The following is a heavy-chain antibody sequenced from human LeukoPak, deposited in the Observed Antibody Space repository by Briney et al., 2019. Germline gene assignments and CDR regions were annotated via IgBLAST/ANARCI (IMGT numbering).Heavy chain of an antibody. D-gene: IGHD4-17*01. Sequence: PGGSLRLSCTASGFTFSAYAMMWVRQAPGKGPEWVSAIRGGGTSEFYADSVKGRFRISRDNSKDTLLLQMNSLRAEDTAVYYCARDPNGDYIGAFDMWGPGTMVTVSS. J-gene: IGHJ3*02. CDR1: GFTFSAYA. V-gene: IGHV3-23*01. CDR2: IRGGGTSE. CDR3: ARDPNGDYIGAFDM.